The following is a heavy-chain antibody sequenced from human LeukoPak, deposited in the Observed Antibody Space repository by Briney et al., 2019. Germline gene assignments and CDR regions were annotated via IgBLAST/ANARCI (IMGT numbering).Heavy chain of an antibody. CDR1: GGSISSYY. CDR2: IYTSGST. V-gene: IGHV4-4*09. CDR3: ASHQGSYSSSSQYYYYMDV. D-gene: IGHD6-6*01. J-gene: IGHJ6*03. Sequence: SGTLSLTCTVSGGSISSYYWSWIRQPPGKGLEWIGYIYTSGSTNYNPSLKSRVTISVDTSKNQFSLKLSSVTAADTAVYYCASHQGSYSSSSQYYYYMDVWGKGTTVTVSS.